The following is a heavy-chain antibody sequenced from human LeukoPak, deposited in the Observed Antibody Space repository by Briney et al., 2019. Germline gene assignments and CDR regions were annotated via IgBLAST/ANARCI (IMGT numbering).Heavy chain of an antibody. CDR1: GYSFTSYW. CDR3: ARHRGYYDILTGYWPTGMDV. J-gene: IGHJ6*02. Sequence: GESLKISCKGSGYSFTSYWIGWVRQMPGKGLEWMGIIYPGDSDTRYSPSFQGLVTISADKSISTAYLQWSSLKASDTAMYYCARHRGYYDILTGYWPTGMDVWGQGTTVTVSS. V-gene: IGHV5-51*01. CDR2: IYPGDSDT. D-gene: IGHD3-9*01.